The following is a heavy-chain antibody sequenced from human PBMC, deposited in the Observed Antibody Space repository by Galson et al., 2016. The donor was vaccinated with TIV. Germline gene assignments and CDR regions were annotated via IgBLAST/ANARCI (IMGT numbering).Heavy chain of an antibody. CDR1: GYTFNTYG. CDR3: ARDYVLGMSGYYQYGRDV. Sequence: QSGAEVKKPGASVKVSCKASGYTFNTYGLSWVRQAPGQGLEWMGWISGYNGNTKYAQKLQGRVTMTTDTSTGTAYMELRSLRSDDTAMYYCARDYVLGMSGYYQYGRDVWGQGTTVTVSS. J-gene: IGHJ6*02. CDR2: ISGYNGNT. D-gene: IGHD3-16*01. V-gene: IGHV1-18*01.